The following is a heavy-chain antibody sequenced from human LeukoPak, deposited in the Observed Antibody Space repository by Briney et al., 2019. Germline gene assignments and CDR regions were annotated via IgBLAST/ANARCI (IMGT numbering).Heavy chain of an antibody. Sequence: ASVKVSCKASGYTFTSYGISWVRQAPGQGLEWMGWISAYNGNTNYAQKLQGRVTMTTDTSTSTAYMELRSLRSDDTAVYYCARERRVVLMVYATRVDYMDVWGKGTTVTVSS. J-gene: IGHJ6*03. V-gene: IGHV1-18*01. CDR1: GYTFTSYG. CDR2: ISAYNGNT. D-gene: IGHD2-8*01. CDR3: ARERRVVLMVYATRVDYMDV.